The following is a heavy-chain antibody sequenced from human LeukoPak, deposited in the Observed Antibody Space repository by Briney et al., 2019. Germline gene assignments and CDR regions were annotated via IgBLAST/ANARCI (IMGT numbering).Heavy chain of an antibody. J-gene: IGHJ6*03. D-gene: IGHD2/OR15-2a*01. CDR1: GGTFSSYA. CDR2: IIPIFGTA. V-gene: IGHV1-69*06. Sequence: GASVKVSCKASGGTFSSYAISWVRQAPGQGLEWMGGIIPIFGTANYAQKFQGRVTITADKSTSTAYMELSSLRSEDTAVYYCASRQEGIHEIVAPWRFYYYMDVWGKGTTVTVSS. CDR3: ASRQEGIHEIVAPWRFYYYMDV.